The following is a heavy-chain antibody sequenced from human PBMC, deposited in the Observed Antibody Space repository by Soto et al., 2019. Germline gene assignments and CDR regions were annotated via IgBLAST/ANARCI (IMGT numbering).Heavy chain of an antibody. CDR3: ATPFTIFGVVRVPYYYYGMDV. D-gene: IGHD3-3*01. CDR2: IIPIFGTA. Sequence: GASVKVSCKASGGTFSSYAISWVRQAPGQGLEWMGGIIPIFGTANYAQKFQSRVTITADESTSTAYMELSSLRSEDTAVYYCATPFTIFGVVRVPYYYYGMDVWGQGTTVTVSS. CDR1: GGTFSSYA. J-gene: IGHJ6*02. V-gene: IGHV1-69*13.